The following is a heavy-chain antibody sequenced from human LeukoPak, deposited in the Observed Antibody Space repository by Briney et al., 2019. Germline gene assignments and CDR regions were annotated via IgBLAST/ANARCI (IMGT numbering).Heavy chain of an antibody. D-gene: IGHD1-26*01. Sequence: GGSLRLSCAASGFTFSSYGMSWVRQAPGKGLEWVSAISGSGGSTYYADSVKGRFTISRDNSKNTLYVQMNSLRAEDTAVYYCAKEGYSGSQFDYWGQGTLVTVSS. CDR3: AKEGYSGSQFDY. J-gene: IGHJ4*02. V-gene: IGHV3-23*01. CDR2: ISGSGGST. CDR1: GFTFSSYG.